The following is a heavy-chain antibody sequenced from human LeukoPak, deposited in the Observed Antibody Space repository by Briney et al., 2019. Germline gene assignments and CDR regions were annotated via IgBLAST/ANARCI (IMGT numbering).Heavy chain of an antibody. Sequence: GGTLRLSCAASGFTFNSYAMSWVRQAPGKGLEWVSAISGSGGSTYYADSVKGRFTISRDNSKNTLYLQMNSLRAEDTAVYYCAKDDVAAFATGYMDVWGKGTTVTVSS. CDR3: AKDDVAAFATGYMDV. V-gene: IGHV3-23*01. J-gene: IGHJ6*03. D-gene: IGHD6-6*01. CDR2: ISGSGGST. CDR1: GFTFNSYA.